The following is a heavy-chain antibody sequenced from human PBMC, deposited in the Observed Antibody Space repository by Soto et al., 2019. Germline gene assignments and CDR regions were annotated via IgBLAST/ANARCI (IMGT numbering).Heavy chain of an antibody. D-gene: IGHD1-26*01. CDR2: IFHSGST. Sequence: QVHLQESGPGLVKPSGTLSLTCAVSGDSVSSSHWWRWVRQSPGKGLEWLGEIFHSGSTNYNPSLQSRVTISVDKARDQFSLKLNSVTAADTAVYYWAGERREGYGLDVWGQGTTVTVSS. J-gene: IGHJ6*02. CDR3: AGERREGYGLDV. CDR1: GDSVSSSHW. V-gene: IGHV4-4*02.